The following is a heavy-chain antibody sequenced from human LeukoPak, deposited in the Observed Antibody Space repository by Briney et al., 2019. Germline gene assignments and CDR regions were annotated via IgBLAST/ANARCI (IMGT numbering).Heavy chain of an antibody. D-gene: IGHD5-12*01. CDR3: ARGPSLWLRSYAFDI. CDR2: IYYSGST. J-gene: IGHJ3*02. CDR1: GGSISSSSYY. V-gene: IGHV4-39*01. Sequence: PSETLSLTCTVSGGSISSSSYYWGWIRQPPGKGLEWIGSIYYSGSTYYNPSLKSRVTISVDTSKNQFSLKLSSVTAADTAVYYCARGPSLWLRSYAFDIWGQGTMVTVSS.